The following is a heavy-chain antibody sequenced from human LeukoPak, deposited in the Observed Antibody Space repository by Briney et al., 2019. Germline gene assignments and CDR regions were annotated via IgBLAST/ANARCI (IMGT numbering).Heavy chain of an antibody. CDR3: ARWRSGFCSD. J-gene: IGHJ4*02. CDR2: IRNKLSNYAI. V-gene: IGHV3-72*01. Sequence: PGGSLRLSCAVSGYPFNDHYIDWVRQAPGKGLEWLGQIRNKLSNYAIEYAASAKGRITISRDESTNSVYLQMNSLKTEDTAMYYCARWRSGFCSDWGQGTLVTVSS. CDR1: GYPFNDHY. D-gene: IGHD3-3*01.